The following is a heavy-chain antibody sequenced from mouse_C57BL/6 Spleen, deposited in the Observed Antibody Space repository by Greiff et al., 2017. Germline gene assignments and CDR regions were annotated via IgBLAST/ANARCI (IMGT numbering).Heavy chain of an antibody. CDR3: ARAGWGYFDY. V-gene: IGHV1-69*01. CDR2: IDPSDSYT. J-gene: IGHJ2*01. CDR1: GYTFTSYW. Sequence: QVQLQQPGAELVMPGASVKLSCKASGYTFTSYWMHWVKQRPGQGLEWIGEIDPSDSYTNYNQKFKGKSTLTVDKSSSTAYMQLSSLTSEDAAVYYCARAGWGYFDYWGQGTTLTVSS.